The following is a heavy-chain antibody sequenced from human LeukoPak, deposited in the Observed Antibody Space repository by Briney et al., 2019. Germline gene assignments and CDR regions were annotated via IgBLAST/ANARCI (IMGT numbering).Heavy chain of an antibody. CDR1: GYTFNGYY. V-gene: IGHV1-2*02. J-gene: IGHJ4*02. CDR3: ATYRQVLLPFES. CDR2: INPNSGGT. Sequence: GASVKVSCKASGYTFNGYYIHWVRQAPGQGLEWMGWINPNSGGTNYAQKFQGRVTMTRDTSISTAYMELSRLRSDETAIYYCATYRQVLLPFESWGQGTLVTVSS. D-gene: IGHD2-8*02.